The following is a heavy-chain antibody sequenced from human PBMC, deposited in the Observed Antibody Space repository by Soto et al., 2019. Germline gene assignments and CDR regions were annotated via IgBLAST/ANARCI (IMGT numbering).Heavy chain of an antibody. J-gene: IGHJ4*02. CDR2: ISSSSSYI. Sequence: GGSLRLSCAASGFTFCSYGVNWVRKAPGKGLEWVSSISSSSSYIYYADSVKGRFTISRDNAKNSLYLQMNSLRAEDTAVYYCASLPGYSSGWSLGYWGQGTLVTVSS. V-gene: IGHV3-21*01. D-gene: IGHD6-19*01. CDR1: GFTFCSYG. CDR3: ASLPGYSSGWSLGY.